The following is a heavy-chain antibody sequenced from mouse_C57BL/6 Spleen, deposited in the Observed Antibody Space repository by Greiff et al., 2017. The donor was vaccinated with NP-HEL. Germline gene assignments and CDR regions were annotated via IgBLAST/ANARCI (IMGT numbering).Heavy chain of an antibody. V-gene: IGHV5-6*01. J-gene: IGHJ2*01. Sequence: DVQLVESGGDLVKPGGSLKLSCAASGFTFSSYGMSWVRQTPDKRLEWVATISSGGSYTYYPDSVKGRFTISRDNAKNTLYLQMSSLKSEDTAMYYCARQDYGNSFDYWGQGTTLTVSS. CDR1: GFTFSSYG. D-gene: IGHD2-1*01. CDR2: ISSGGSYT. CDR3: ARQDYGNSFDY.